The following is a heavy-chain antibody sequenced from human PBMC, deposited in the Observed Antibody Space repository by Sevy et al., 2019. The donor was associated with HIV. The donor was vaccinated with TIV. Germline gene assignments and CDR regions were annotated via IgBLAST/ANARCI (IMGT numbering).Heavy chain of an antibody. V-gene: IGHV3-23*01. D-gene: IGHD2-8*01. CDR1: GFTFNIYS. Sequence: GGSLRLSCAASGFTFNIYSMSWVRQTPGKGLEWVATLSFGCGKINHADSVTGRFTMSTDDYKNAVYLQMNNLRVEDTAIYYCAREGCTKPHDYWGQGTLVTVSS. CDR3: AREGCTKPHDY. J-gene: IGHJ4*02. CDR2: LSFGCGKI.